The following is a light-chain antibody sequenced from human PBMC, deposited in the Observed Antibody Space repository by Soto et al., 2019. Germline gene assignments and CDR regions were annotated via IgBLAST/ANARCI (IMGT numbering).Light chain of an antibody. Sequence: EIVLTQSPGTLSLSPGERATLSCRASQSVSSSYLAWYQQKPGQAPRLLMHAASSRAIGIPDRFSGSGSGTDFTLTISRLEPEDFAVYYCQQYGSSTWTFGQGPKVEI. CDR2: AAS. CDR3: QQYGSSTWT. V-gene: IGKV3-20*01. J-gene: IGKJ1*01. CDR1: QSVSSSY.